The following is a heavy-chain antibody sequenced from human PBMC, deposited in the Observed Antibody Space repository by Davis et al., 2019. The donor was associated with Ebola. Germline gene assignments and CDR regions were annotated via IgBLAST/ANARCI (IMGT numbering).Heavy chain of an antibody. CDR3: ARGGSRYDSSGYYYPLWY. J-gene: IGHJ4*02. V-gene: IGHV3-33*01. CDR2: IWYDGSNK. CDR1: GFTFSSYG. D-gene: IGHD3-22*01. Sequence: GESLKISCAASGFTFSSYGMHWVRQAPGKGLEWVAVIWYDGSNKYYADSVKGRFTISRDNSKNTLYLQMNSLRAEDTAVYYCARGGSRYDSSGYYYPLWYWGQGTLVTVSS.